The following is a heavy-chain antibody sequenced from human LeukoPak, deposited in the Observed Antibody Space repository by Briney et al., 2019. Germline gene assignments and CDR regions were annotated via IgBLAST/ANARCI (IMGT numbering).Heavy chain of an antibody. Sequence: GGSLRLSCAASGFTFDDYAMHWVRLAPGKGLEWISGINWNGGTTVYAGPVKGRFSVFSDNAKNPLYLQMDMLRPDDTALYFCAKDKVSIPYGMDFWGQGNTVIVSS. V-gene: IGHV3-9*01. CDR3: AKDKVSIPYGMDF. CDR2: INWNGGTT. J-gene: IGHJ6*02. CDR1: GFTFDDYA. D-gene: IGHD5/OR15-5a*01.